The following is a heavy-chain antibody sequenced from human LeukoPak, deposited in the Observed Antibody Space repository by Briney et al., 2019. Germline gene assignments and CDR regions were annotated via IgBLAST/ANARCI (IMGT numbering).Heavy chain of an antibody. CDR1: GGSFSGYY. J-gene: IGHJ5*02. Sequence: PSETLSLTCAVYGGSFSGYYWSWIRQPPGKGLEWIGEINHSGSTNYNPSLKSRVTISVDTSKNQFSLKLSSVTAADTAVYYCARHGDKRGRFDPWGQGTLVTVSS. CDR3: ARHGDKRGRFDP. V-gene: IGHV4-34*01. D-gene: IGHD3-16*01. CDR2: INHSGST.